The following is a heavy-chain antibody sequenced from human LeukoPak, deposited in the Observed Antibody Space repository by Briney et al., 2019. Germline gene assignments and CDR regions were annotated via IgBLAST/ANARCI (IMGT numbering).Heavy chain of an antibody. CDR2: INDGGDST. J-gene: IGHJ4*02. CDR3: AREGYYGSGXPPSLYFDY. Sequence: GGSLRLSCAASGFTFSSSAMSWVRQAPGKGLEWVSAINDGGDSTYYADSVKGRFTISRDNSRSTLYLQMNSLRPEDTAIYYCAREGYYGSGXPPSLYFDYWGQGTLVTVSS. V-gene: IGHV3-23*01. CDR1: GFTFSSSA. D-gene: IGHD3-10*01.